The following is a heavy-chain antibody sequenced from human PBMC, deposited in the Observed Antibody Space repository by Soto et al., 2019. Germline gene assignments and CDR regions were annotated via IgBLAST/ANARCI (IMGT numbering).Heavy chain of an antibody. J-gene: IGHJ6*03. CDR3: ARIPYYYMDV. Sequence: PGGSLRLSCEASGFSFSSFSMNWVRQAPGKGLEWISYISSSSGTIYYADSVKGRFTISRDNAKNPLFLHVNSLRAEDTAVYYCARIPYYYMDVWGKGTTVTVSS. V-gene: IGHV3-48*01. CDR1: GFSFSSFS. CDR2: ISSSSGTI.